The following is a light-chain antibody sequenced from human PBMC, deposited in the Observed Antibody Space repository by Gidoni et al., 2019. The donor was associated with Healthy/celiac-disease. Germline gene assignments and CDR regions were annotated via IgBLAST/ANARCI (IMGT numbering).Light chain of an antibody. Sequence: IVLTQSPATLSLSPGERATLSCRASQSVSSYLAWYQQKPGQAPRLLIYDASNRATGIPARFSGSGSGTDFTLTISSLEPEDFAVYYCQQRSNWPSPTFGGGTKVEIK. V-gene: IGKV3-11*01. CDR3: QQRSNWPSPT. CDR1: QSVSSY. J-gene: IGKJ4*01. CDR2: DAS.